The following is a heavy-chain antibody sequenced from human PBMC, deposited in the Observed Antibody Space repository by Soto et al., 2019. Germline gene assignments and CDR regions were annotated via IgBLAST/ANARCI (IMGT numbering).Heavy chain of an antibody. V-gene: IGHV3-7*01. Sequence: EVQLVESGGGLVQPGGSLRLSCAASGFTFSSYWMSWVRQAPGKELEWVANIKQDGSEKYYVDSVKGRFTISRDNAKNSLYLQMNSLRAEDTAVYYCARDYYYDSSGYYYGYWGQGTLVTVSS. CDR2: IKQDGSEK. CDR3: ARDYYYDSSGYYYGY. J-gene: IGHJ4*02. D-gene: IGHD3-22*01. CDR1: GFTFSSYW.